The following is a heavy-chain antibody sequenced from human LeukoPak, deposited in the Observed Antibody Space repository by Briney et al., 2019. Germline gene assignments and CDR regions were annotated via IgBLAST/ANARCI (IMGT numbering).Heavy chain of an antibody. CDR2: TNQSGST. D-gene: IGHD3-3*01. Sequence: PSQTLSLTCAVYGGFFTVYYWSWIRHPPGKGMEWIGETNQSGSTNYNPSLKSRVTISVDTSKNQFSLKLSSVTAADTAVYYCARLGLGGYYNSPRHYGYYYYYMDVWGKGTTVTVSS. J-gene: IGHJ6*03. CDR3: ARLGLGGYYNSPRHYGYYYYYMDV. V-gene: IGHV4-34*01. CDR1: GGFFTVYY.